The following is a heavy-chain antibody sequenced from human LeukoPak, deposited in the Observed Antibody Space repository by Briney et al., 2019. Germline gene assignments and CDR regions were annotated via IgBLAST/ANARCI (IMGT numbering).Heavy chain of an antibody. CDR3: ARRTADMITFGGVIATNWFDP. D-gene: IGHD3-16*02. Sequence: GESLKISCKGSGYSFISYWIGWVRQMPGKGLEWMGIIYPGDSDTRYSPSFQGQVTISADKPISTAYLQWSSLKASDTAMYYCARRTADMITFGGVIATNWFDPWGQGTLVTVSS. CDR1: GYSFISYW. CDR2: IYPGDSDT. J-gene: IGHJ5*02. V-gene: IGHV5-51*01.